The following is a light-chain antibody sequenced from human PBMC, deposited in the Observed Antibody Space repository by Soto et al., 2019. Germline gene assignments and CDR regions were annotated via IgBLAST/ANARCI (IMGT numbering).Light chain of an antibody. CDR1: QSISSY. CDR3: QQSYSTQYT. V-gene: IGKV1-39*01. J-gene: IGKJ2*01. CDR2: AAS. Sequence: DIQMTQSPSSLSESVGDRVTITCRASQSISSYLNWYQQKPGKAPKLLIYAASSLQSGVPSRFSGSGSGTDFTLTISSLQPEDFATYYCQQSYSTQYTFGQGTKLEIK.